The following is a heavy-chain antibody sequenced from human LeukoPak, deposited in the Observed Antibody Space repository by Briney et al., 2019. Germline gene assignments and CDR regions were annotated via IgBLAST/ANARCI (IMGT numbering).Heavy chain of an antibody. CDR2: ISPSGGST. Sequence: ASVKVSCKASGYTFTSYYMHWVRQAPGQGLEWMGIISPSGGSTSYAQKFQGRVTMTRDTSTSTVYMELSSLRSEDTAVYYCARDAVPGIVGARHFDYWGQGTLVTVSS. J-gene: IGHJ4*02. CDR3: ARDAVPGIVGARHFDY. CDR1: GYTFTSYY. D-gene: IGHD1-26*01. V-gene: IGHV1-46*01.